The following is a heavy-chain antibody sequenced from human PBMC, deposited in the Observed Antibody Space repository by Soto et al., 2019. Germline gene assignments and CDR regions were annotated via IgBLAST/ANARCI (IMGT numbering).Heavy chain of an antibody. D-gene: IGHD3-22*01. CDR3: ARPLYYDSTGYTRCFDY. CDR1: GFTFSSYS. Sequence: EVQLLESGGGLVQPGGSLRLSCAASGFTFSSYSMSWVRQAPGKGLEWVSAISNSGGDTYYADSVKGRFTISRDNSKNTLYLQMDSLRAEDTAVYYCARPLYYDSTGYTRCFDYWGQGTQVTVSS. CDR2: ISNSGGDT. V-gene: IGHV3-23*01. J-gene: IGHJ4*02.